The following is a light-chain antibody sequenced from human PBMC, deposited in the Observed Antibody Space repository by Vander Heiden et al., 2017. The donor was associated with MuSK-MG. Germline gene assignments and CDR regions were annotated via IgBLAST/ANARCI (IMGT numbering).Light chain of an antibody. CDR3: SSYTSSSTVV. J-gene: IGLJ2*01. V-gene: IGLV2-14*03. CDR2: DVS. CDR1: SSDVGSYNY. Sequence: SALTKPASVSGSPGRSIPISCTGTSSDVGSYNYVSWYQQHPGNAPKLMIYDVSNRPSGVSNRFAGSKSGNTAFPTISGLQAEDEADYYCSSYTSSSTVVFGGGTKLTVL.